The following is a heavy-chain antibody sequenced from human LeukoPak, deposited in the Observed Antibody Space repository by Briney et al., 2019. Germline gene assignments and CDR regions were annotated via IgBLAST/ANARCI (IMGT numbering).Heavy chain of an antibody. D-gene: IGHD3-9*01. CDR1: GGTFSSYA. J-gene: IGHJ5*02. V-gene: IGHV1-69*01. CDR2: IIPIFGTA. CDR3: ARAPPDYDILTGYSNWFDR. Sequence: ASVKVSCKASGGTFSSYAISWVRQAPGQGLEWMVGIIPIFGTANYAQKFQGRVTITADESTSTAYMELSSLRAEDTAVYYCARAPPDYDILTGYSNWFDRWGQGTLVTVSS.